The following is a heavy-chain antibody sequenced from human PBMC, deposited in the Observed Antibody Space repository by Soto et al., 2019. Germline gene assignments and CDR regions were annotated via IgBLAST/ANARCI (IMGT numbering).Heavy chain of an antibody. CDR2: INYSGST. CDR1: GGSISSGGYY. D-gene: IGHD3-22*01. CDR3: ARESPGYYDSSGYFGGFYYYYGMDV. J-gene: IGHJ6*02. Sequence: QVQLQESGPGLVKPSQTLSLTCTVSGGSISSGGYYWSWIRQHPGKGLEGMGYINYSGSTYYNPSLKSRVTISVDTSKNQFSLKLSSVTAADTAVYYCARESPGYYDSSGYFGGFYYYYGMDVWGQGTTVTVSS. V-gene: IGHV4-31*03.